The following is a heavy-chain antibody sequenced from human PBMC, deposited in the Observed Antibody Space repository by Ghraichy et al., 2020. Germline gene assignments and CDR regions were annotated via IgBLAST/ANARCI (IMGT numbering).Heavy chain of an antibody. CDR3: AREVWWLGSSGAFDY. D-gene: IGHD5-12*01. V-gene: IGHV3-53*01. CDR1: GFTVSSKY. Sequence: GESLNISCAASGFTVSSKYMSWVRQAPGKGLEWVSVIYSGGSTYYADSVKGRFTISRDNSKNTLYLQMNSLRAEDTAVYYCAREVWWLGSSGAFDYWGQGTLVTVSS. CDR2: IYSGGST. J-gene: IGHJ4*02.